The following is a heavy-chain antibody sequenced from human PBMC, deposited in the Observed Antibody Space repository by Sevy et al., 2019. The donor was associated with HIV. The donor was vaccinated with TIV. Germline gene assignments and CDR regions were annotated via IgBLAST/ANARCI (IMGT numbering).Heavy chain of an antibody. D-gene: IGHD3-9*01. CDR1: GYTFTSYA. CDR2: INTNTGNP. V-gene: IGHV7-4-1*02. Sequence: ASVKVSCKASGYTFTSYAMNWLRQAPGQGLEWMGWINTNTGNPTYAQGFTGRFVFSLDTSVSTAYLQISSLKAEDTAVYYCARENRYFDWSPTGPFDPWGQGTLVTVSS. CDR3: ARENRYFDWSPTGPFDP. J-gene: IGHJ5*02.